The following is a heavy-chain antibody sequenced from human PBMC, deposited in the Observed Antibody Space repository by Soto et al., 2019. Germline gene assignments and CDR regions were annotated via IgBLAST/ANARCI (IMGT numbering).Heavy chain of an antibody. CDR2: ISSSGSTI. J-gene: IGHJ4*02. V-gene: IGHV3-11*01. D-gene: IGHD6-13*01. CDR1: GFTFSDYY. Sequence: QVQLVESGGGLVKPGGSLRLFCAASGFTFSDYYMSWIRQAPGKGLEWVSYISSSGSTIYYADSVKGRFTISRDNAKNSLYLQMNSLRAEDTAVYYCARDAMASPLTPSWYYYFDYWGQGTLVTVSS. CDR3: ARDAMASPLTPSWYYYFDY.